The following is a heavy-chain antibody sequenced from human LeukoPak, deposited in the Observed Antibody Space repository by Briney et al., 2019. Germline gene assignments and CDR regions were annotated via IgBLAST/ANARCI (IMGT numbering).Heavy chain of an antibody. CDR1: GFTFSTYA. D-gene: IGHD3-10*01. CDR2: IGPTGRST. Sequence: GGSLRLSCAASGFTFSTYAMTWVRQAPGKGLEWVSAIGPTGRSTYYADSVRGRFTISRDNSKNTLYLRMNSLRAEDTAIYYCAKDPMVRGSTYDSWGQGTLVTVSS. V-gene: IGHV3-23*01. CDR3: AKDPMVRGSTYDS. J-gene: IGHJ4*02.